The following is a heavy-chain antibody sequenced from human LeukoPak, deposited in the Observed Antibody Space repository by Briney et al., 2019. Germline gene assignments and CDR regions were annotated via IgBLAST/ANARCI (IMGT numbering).Heavy chain of an antibody. D-gene: IGHD2-2*02. CDR3: ARVSSTSCYIGGWFDP. CDR1: GGSFSGYY. J-gene: IGHJ5*02. CDR2: INHSGST. Sequence: SETLSLTCAVYGGSFSGYYWSWIRQPPGKGLEWIGEINHSGSTNHNPSLKSRVTISVDTSKNQFSLKLSSVTAADTAVYYCARVSSTSCYIGGWFDPWGQGTLVTVSS. V-gene: IGHV4-34*01.